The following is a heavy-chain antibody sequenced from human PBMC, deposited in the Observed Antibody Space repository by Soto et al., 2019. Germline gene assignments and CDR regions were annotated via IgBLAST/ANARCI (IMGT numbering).Heavy chain of an antibody. V-gene: IGHV3-53*02. CDR1: GFIVSSSY. J-gene: IGHJ4*02. CDR2: IYSDGRT. D-gene: IGHD6-13*01. Sequence: DVQLVETGGGLIQAGGSLKRTCAASGFIVSSSYMSWVRQAPGKGLEWVSVIYSDGRTYYADSVKGRFTISRDNSKNTLYLQMNSLSAEDTAVYYCARCSGWYGQCYFDCWGQGTLVTVSS. CDR3: ARCSGWYGQCYFDC.